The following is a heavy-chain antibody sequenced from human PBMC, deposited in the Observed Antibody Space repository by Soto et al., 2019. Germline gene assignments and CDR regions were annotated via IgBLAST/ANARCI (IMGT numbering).Heavy chain of an antibody. Sequence: PGGSLRLSCAASGFAFSSYAIIFVGHAPCKWLEWVSAISGSGGSTYYADSVKGRFTISRDNSKNTLYLQMNSLRAEDTAVYYCAKRRSVKTTGTDLRVYWGQGTLVTVS. D-gene: IGHD1-1*01. V-gene: IGHV3-23*01. CDR1: GFAFSSYA. CDR2: ISGSGGST. CDR3: AKRRSVKTTGTDLRVY. J-gene: IGHJ4*02.